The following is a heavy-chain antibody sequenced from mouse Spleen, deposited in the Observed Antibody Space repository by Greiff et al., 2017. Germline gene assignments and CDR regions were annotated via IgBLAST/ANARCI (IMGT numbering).Heavy chain of an antibody. J-gene: IGHJ2*01. CDR1: GYTFTDYY. Sequence: VQLQQSGPVLVKPGASVKMSCTASGYTFTDYYMNWVEQSHGKSLEWIGVINPYNGGTSYNQKFKGKATLTVDKSSRTAYMELNSLTSEDSAVYYCARSRPNYYGSSLYYFDYWGQGTTLTVSS. CDR2: INPYNGGT. V-gene: IGHV1-19*01. D-gene: IGHD1-1*01. CDR3: ARSRPNYYGSSLYYFDY.